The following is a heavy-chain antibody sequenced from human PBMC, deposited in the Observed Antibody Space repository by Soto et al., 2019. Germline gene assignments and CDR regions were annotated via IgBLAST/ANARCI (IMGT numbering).Heavy chain of an antibody. J-gene: IGHJ5*02. CDR2: TYYRSRWYT. D-gene: IGHD3-16*01. V-gene: IGHV6-1*01. CDR3: GRAHLGTDRYTLESYDP. Sequence: PSQTLSLTCAISGDSVSSNSATWNWIRQSPSRGLEWLGRTYYRSRWYTDYATSLKGRITINPDTSKNQFSLQLNSVTPEDTAVYYCGRAHLGTDRYTLESYDPWFQGTLVTVSS. CDR1: GDSVSSNSAT.